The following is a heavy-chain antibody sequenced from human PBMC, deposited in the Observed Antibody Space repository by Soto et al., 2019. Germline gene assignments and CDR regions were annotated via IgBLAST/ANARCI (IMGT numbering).Heavy chain of an antibody. CDR1: GFTFSSYA. D-gene: IGHD2-2*01. Sequence: EVQLLESGGGLVQPGGSLRLSCAASGFTFSSYAVSWVRQAPGKGLEWVSAISGSGGSTYYADSVKGRFTISRDNSKNTLYLQMNSLRAEDTAVYYCAKEGYCSSTSCYDWFDPWGQGTLVTVSS. CDR3: AKEGYCSSTSCYDWFDP. CDR2: ISGSGGST. V-gene: IGHV3-23*01. J-gene: IGHJ5*02.